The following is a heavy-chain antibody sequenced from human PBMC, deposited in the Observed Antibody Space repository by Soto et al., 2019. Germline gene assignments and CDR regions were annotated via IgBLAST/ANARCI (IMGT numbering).Heavy chain of an antibody. Sequence: PGGSLRLSCAPSGFSFSSYGMHWARQAPGKGLEWVAVIWYDGSNQVYADSVKGRFTISRDNSKNTLYLQMDSLRAEDTAVYYCARDLSGDYGALDTWGQGTMVTVSS. V-gene: IGHV3-33*01. D-gene: IGHD4-17*01. CDR3: ARDLSGDYGALDT. J-gene: IGHJ3*02. CDR2: IWYDGSNQ. CDR1: GFSFSSYG.